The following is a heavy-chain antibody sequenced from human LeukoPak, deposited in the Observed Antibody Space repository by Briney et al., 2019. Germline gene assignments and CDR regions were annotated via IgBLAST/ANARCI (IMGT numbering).Heavy chain of an antibody. CDR3: AKGFRAYCGGDCYSDAFDI. V-gene: IGHV3-23*01. Sequence: PGGSLRLSCAASGFTFSSYAMSWVRQAPGKGLEWVSAISGSGGSTCYADSAKGRFTISRDNSKNTLYLQMNSLRAEDTAVYYCAKGFRAYCGGDCYSDAFDIWGQGTMVTVSS. CDR2: ISGSGGST. D-gene: IGHD2-21*02. CDR1: GFTFSSYA. J-gene: IGHJ3*02.